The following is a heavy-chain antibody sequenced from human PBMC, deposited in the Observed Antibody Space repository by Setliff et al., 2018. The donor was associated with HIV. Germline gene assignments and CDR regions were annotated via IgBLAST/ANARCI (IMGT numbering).Heavy chain of an antibody. CDR3: ASGSVSGDTFDY. V-gene: IGHV1-69*13. J-gene: IGHJ4*02. Sequence: SVKVSCKASGGTFNNYAISWVRQAPGQGLEWMGGIIPIFGTTHYAQRFQGRVTITADDSTSTAYMDLSTLRSEDMAIYYCASGSVSGDTFDYWGQGTLVTVSS. CDR2: IIPIFGTT. CDR1: GGTFNNYA. D-gene: IGHD2-21*02.